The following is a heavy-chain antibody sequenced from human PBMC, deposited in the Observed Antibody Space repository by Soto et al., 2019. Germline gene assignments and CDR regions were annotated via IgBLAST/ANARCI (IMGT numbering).Heavy chain of an antibody. V-gene: IGHV3-9*01. CDR2: ISWNSGSI. Sequence: GGSLRLSCAASGFTFDDYAMHWVRQAPGKGLEWVSGISWNSGSIGYADSVKGRFTISRDNAKNSLYLQMNSLRAEDTALYYCAKDAAHWAGAIDYWGQGTPVTVSS. D-gene: IGHD7-27*01. CDR1: GFTFDDYA. CDR3: AKDAAHWAGAIDY. J-gene: IGHJ4*02.